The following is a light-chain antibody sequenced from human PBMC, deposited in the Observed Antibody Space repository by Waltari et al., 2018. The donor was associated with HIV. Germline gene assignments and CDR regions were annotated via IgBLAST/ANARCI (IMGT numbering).Light chain of an antibody. CDR1: SSNIGGNF. J-gene: IGLJ2*01. CDR2: RDN. Sequence: QSVLTQPPSASGTPGQRVTISCSGSSSNIGGNFVYWYRQLPGTAPKLLIYRDNQRPSGGPDRFSGSKSGTSASLAISGLRSEDEADYYCAAWDDSLTGVVFGGGTKLTVL. V-gene: IGLV1-47*01. CDR3: AAWDDSLTGVV.